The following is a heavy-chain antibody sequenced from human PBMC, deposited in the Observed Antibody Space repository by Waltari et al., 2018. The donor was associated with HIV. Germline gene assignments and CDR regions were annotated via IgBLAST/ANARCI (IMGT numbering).Heavy chain of an antibody. J-gene: IGHJ4*02. CDR1: GGSFSGYY. CDR2: INHSGST. V-gene: IGHV4-34*01. Sequence: QVQLQQWGAGLLKPSETLSLTCAVYGGSFSGYYWSWIRPPPGKGLEWIGKINHSGSTNCNTSLKSRGTISVDTSKNQFSLKLSSVTVADTAVYYCARGPKYYDSSGYFDYWGQGTLVTVSS. D-gene: IGHD3-22*01. CDR3: ARGPKYYDSSGYFDY.